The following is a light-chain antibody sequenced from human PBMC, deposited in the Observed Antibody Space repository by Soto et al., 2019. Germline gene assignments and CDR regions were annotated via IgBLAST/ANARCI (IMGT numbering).Light chain of an antibody. J-gene: IGKJ1*01. CDR3: QQYNSYSPWT. CDR1: QSISSW. CDR2: KAS. V-gene: IGKV1-5*03. Sequence: DIQMTQSPSTLSASVGDSVTITCRASQSISSWLAWYQQKPGKAPKLLIYKASSLESGVPSRFSGSGSGTEFPLTISSLQPDDFATYYCQQYNSYSPWTFGQGTKVDIK.